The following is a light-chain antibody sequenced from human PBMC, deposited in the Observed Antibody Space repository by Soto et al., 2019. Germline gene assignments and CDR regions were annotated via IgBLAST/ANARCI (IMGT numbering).Light chain of an antibody. Sequence: QSVLTQPASVSGSPGQSITISCAGTSSDVGAYNYVSWYQQHPGKAPKLVIYEVGDRPSGVSNRFSGSKSGNTASLTISGLHAEDEADDYCSSYTRSTTQVFGGGTKLTVL. J-gene: IGLJ3*02. V-gene: IGLV2-14*01. CDR2: EVG. CDR3: SSYTRSTTQV. CDR1: SSDVGAYNY.